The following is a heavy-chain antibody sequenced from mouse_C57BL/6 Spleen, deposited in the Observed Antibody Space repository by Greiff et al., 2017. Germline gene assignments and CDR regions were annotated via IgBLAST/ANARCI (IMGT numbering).Heavy chain of an antibody. J-gene: IGHJ3*01. CDR1: GFTFSSYG. CDR2: ISSGGSYT. CDR3: ARQGDFPAWFAY. D-gene: IGHD3-3*01. Sequence: EVKLMESGGDLVKPGGSLKLSCAASGFTFSSYGMSWVRQTPDKRLEWVATISSGGSYTYYPDSVKGRFTISRDNAKNTLYLQMSSLKSEDTAMYYCARQGDFPAWFAYWGQGTLVTVSA. V-gene: IGHV5-6*01.